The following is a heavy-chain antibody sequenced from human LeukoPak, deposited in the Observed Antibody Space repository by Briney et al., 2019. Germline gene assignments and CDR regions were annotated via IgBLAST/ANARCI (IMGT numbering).Heavy chain of an antibody. D-gene: IGHD4-17*01. V-gene: IGHV4-39*07. J-gene: IGHJ5*02. CDR3: ARDLYGDGSYFDP. CDR2: IYYSGST. Sequence: SETLSLTCTVSGGSITSSSYYWGWIRQPPGNGLEWIGSIYYSGSTYYNPSLKSRVTISVDTSKNQFSLILSSVTAADTALYYCARDLYGDGSYFDPWGQGTLVTVSS. CDR1: GGSITSSSYY.